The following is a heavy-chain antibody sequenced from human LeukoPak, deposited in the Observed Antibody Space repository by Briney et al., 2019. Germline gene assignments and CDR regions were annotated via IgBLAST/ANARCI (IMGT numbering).Heavy chain of an antibody. V-gene: IGHV1-2*02. CDR3: AREGVDWNHSVYYFDY. J-gene: IGHJ4*02. D-gene: IGHD1-1*01. CDR1: GYTFTGYY. Sequence: ASVKVSCKASGYTFTGYYMHWVRQAPGQGLEWMGWINPNSGGTNYAQKFQGRVTMTRDTSISTAYMELSRLRSDDTAVYYCAREGVDWNHSVYYFDYWGQGTLVAVSS. CDR2: INPNSGGT.